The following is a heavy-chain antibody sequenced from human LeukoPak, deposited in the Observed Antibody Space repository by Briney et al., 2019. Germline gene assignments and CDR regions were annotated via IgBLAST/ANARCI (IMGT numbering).Heavy chain of an antibody. CDR3: ASPNGGY. V-gene: IGHV3-53*01. Sequence: GGSLRLSCVASGLTFDDYGMSWVRLAPGKGLEWVSTIYSGGGTNYADSVKGRFTISRDNSKNTLYLQMNSLRADDTAVYYCASPNGGYWGQGTLVSVSS. D-gene: IGHD3-16*01. J-gene: IGHJ4*02. CDR1: GLTFDDYG. CDR2: IYSGGGT.